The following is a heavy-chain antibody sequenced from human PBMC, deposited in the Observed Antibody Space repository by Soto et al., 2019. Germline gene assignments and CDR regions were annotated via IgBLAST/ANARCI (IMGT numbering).Heavy chain of an antibody. CDR2: ISAYNGNT. CDR1: GYTFTSYG. D-gene: IGHD3-3*01. Sequence: RASVKVSCKASGYTFTSYGISWVRQAPGQGLEWMGWISAYNGNTNYAQKLQGRVTMTTDTSTSTAYMELRSLRSDDTAVYYCARDPTYYDFWSGQPYYYGMDVWGQGTTVTVSS. V-gene: IGHV1-18*04. CDR3: ARDPTYYDFWSGQPYYYGMDV. J-gene: IGHJ6*02.